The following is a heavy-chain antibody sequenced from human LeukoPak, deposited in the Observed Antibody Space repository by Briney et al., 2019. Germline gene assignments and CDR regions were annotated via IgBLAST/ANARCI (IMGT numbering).Heavy chain of an antibody. J-gene: IGHJ4*02. V-gene: IGHV4-61*01. Sequence: SETLSLTCTVSGGSVSSGSYYWSWIRQPPGKGLEWIGYIYYSGSTNYNPSLKSRVTISVDTSKNQFSLKLSSVTAADTAVYYGARGFPGGGPGAEGFGGQETLVPFS. CDR3: ARGFPGGGPGAEGF. D-gene: IGHD4-23*01. CDR1: GGSVSSGSYY. CDR2: IYYSGST.